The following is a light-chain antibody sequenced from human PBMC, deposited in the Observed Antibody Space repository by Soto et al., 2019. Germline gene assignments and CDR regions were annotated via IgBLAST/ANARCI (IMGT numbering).Light chain of an antibody. CDR1: QSLRSS. CDR2: DAS. V-gene: IGKV3-15*01. CDR3: QQYNNCPQT. J-gene: IGKJ1*01. Sequence: ETMMTQSPDTLSVSLGERATLSCRASQSLRSSLAWYQQKPGQAPRLLIYDASTRATGIPARFSGSGSGTDFTLTISGLQSEDFAVYYCQQYNNCPQTFGKGTKVDI.